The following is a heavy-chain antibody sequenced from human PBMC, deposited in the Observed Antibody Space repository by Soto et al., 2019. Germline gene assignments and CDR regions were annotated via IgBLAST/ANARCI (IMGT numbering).Heavy chain of an antibody. CDR3: VGGGGGVRGDFDY. D-gene: IGHD3-10*01. CDR2: IYYSEST. J-gene: IGHJ4*02. Sequence: SETLSLTCTVSGGSISSYDWSWIRQPPWKGLEWIGYIYYSESTNYNPSLKSRVTISVDTSKNQFSLKLSSVTAADTAVYYCVGGGGGVRGDFDYWGQGILVSVSS. CDR1: GGSISSYD. V-gene: IGHV4-59*01.